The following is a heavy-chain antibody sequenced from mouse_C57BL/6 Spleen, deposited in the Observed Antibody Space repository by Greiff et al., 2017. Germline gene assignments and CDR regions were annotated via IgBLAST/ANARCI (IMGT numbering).Heavy chain of an antibody. J-gene: IGHJ3*01. CDR3: AREGIYYGNYVSFAY. CDR2: IYPGSGST. D-gene: IGHD2-1*01. V-gene: IGHV1-55*01. CDR1: GYTFTSYW. Sequence: QVQLQQPGAELVKPGASVKMSCKASGYTFTSYWITWVKQRPGQGLEWIGDIYPGSGSTNYNEKFKSKATLTVDTSSSTAYMQLSSLTSEDSAVYYCAREGIYYGNYVSFAYWGQGTLVTVSA.